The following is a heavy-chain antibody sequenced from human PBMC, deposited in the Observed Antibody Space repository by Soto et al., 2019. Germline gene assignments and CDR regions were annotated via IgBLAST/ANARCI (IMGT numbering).Heavy chain of an antibody. CDR1: GASITGSFF. J-gene: IGHJ4*02. V-gene: IGHV4-4*07. Sequence: SETLSLTCTVSGASITGSFFWSWIRQPAGKGLEWIGRFSLSGTTNYNPSLRRRVTMSADVSKNQFSLRLASVTAADTALYYCARGMTPPGASAWYYFDAWGQGTLVTVSS. CDR3: ARGMTPPGASAWYYFDA. D-gene: IGHD2-8*02. CDR2: FSLSGTT.